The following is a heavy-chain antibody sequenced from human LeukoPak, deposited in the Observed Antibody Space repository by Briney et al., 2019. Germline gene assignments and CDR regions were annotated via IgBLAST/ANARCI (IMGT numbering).Heavy chain of an antibody. CDR3: ARVGGDYYGSGSYYYFDY. V-gene: IGHV1-69*13. CDR1: GGTFSSCA. J-gene: IGHJ4*02. D-gene: IGHD3-10*01. CDR2: IIPIFGTA. Sequence: ASVKVSCKASGGTFSSCAISWVRQAPGQGLEWMGGIIPIFGTANYAQKFQGRVTITVDESTSTAYMELSSLRSEDTAVYYCARVGGDYYGSGSYYYFDYWGQGTLVTVSS.